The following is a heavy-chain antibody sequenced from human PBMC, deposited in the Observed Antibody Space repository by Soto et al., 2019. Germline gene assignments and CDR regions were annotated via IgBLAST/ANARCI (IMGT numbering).Heavy chain of an antibody. CDR1: GLTVSGTKY. CDR2: LYDVFGS. CDR3: ASWHEREHAYDV. V-gene: IGHV3-53*01. D-gene: IGHD1-1*01. Sequence: DVQLVESGGGLIQPGESLRLSCAAFGLTVSGTKYVAWVRQAPGKGLEWVSALYDVFGSFYADSVKGRYTTSSDRSKSTVYLQMNDLRPDDTAVYYCASWHEREHAYDVWGQGTTVIVSS. J-gene: IGHJ3*01.